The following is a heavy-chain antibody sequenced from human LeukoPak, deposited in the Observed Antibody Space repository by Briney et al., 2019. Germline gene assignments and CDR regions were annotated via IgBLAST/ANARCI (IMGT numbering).Heavy chain of an antibody. CDR3: ARVDCTNPIEENWFDP. D-gene: IGHD2-8*01. Sequence: SETLSLTCTVSGGSTSSHSWSWIRQPPGKGLEWKGYIHYSGSPNYNPSLKSRVTISVATSKNPFSLKLSSVTAADTAVYYCARVDCTNPIEENWFDPWGQGTLVTVSS. CDR2: IHYSGSP. CDR1: GGSTSSHS. V-gene: IGHV4-59*11. J-gene: IGHJ5*02.